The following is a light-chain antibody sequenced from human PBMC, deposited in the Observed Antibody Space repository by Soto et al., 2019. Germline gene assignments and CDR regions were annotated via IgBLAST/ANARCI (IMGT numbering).Light chain of an antibody. Sequence: QSVLTQPPSASGSPGQSVTISCTGTSSDVGGYNYVSWYQQHPGKAPKLMIYEVSKRPSGVPDRFSGSKSVNTASLTVSGLQAEEEADYYCSSYAGSNNHVVFGGGTKLTVL. CDR2: EVS. J-gene: IGLJ2*01. V-gene: IGLV2-8*01. CDR1: SSDVGGYNY. CDR3: SSYAGSNNHVV.